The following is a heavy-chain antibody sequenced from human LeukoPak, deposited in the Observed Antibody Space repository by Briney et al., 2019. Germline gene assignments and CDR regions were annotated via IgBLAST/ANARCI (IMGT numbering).Heavy chain of an antibody. CDR2: INPSGGST. J-gene: IGHJ4*02. V-gene: IGHV1-46*01. Sequence: VASVKVSCKASGYTFTSYYMHWVRQAPGQGLEWMGIINPSGGSTSYAQKFQGRVTMNRDTSTSTVYMELSSLRAEDTAVYYCARAGRAQYSYGYSLDYWGQGTLVTVSS. D-gene: IGHD5-18*01. CDR3: ARAGRAQYSYGYSLDY. CDR1: GYTFTSYY.